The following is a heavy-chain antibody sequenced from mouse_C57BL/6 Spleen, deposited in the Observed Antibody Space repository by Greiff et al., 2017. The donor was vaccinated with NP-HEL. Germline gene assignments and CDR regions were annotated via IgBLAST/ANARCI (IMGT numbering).Heavy chain of an antibody. CDR1: FFPFPFSF. J-gene: IGHJ4*01. CDR2: IRTKSNNHAS. V-gene: IGHV6-6*01. D-gene: IGHD1-1*01. Sequence: LSFPSSFFPFPFSFLAFFPPSPFPGLAWLSEIRTKSNNHASSYSESVKVRFTISRDAYKSSVYLQRNSLRAEDTGIYYCTSLITTVAPYYAMDYWGQGTSVTVSS. CDR3: TSLITTVAPYYAMDY.